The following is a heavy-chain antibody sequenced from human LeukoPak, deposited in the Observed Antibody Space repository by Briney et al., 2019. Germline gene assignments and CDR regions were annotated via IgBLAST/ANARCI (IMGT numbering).Heavy chain of an antibody. J-gene: IGHJ4*02. CDR1: GGSTRSSDYY. D-gene: IGHD7-27*01. CDR3: ARSNWGYYYFDH. Sequence: PSETLSLTCTVSGGSTRSSDYYWGWIRQPPGKELEWIGSIYYSGSSYHNPSLKSRVTISVDTSKNQFSLKLSSVTAADTAVYYCARSNWGYYYFDHWGQGTLVTVSS. V-gene: IGHV4-39*01. CDR2: IYYSGSS.